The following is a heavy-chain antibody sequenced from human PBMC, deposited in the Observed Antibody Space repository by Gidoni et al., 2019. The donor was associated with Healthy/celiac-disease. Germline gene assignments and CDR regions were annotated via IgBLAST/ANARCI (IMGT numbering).Heavy chain of an antibody. CDR3: ARGLLWFGELLDFDY. J-gene: IGHJ4*02. V-gene: IGHV3-7*01. CDR1: GFTFSSYW. CDR2: IKQDGIEK. D-gene: IGHD3-10*01. Sequence: EVQLVESGGGLVQPGGSLRLSCAASGFTFSSYWMSWVRQAPGKGLEWVANIKQDGIEKYYVDSVKGRFTISRDNAKNSLYLQMNSLRAEDTAVYYCARGLLWFGELLDFDYWGQGTLVTVSS.